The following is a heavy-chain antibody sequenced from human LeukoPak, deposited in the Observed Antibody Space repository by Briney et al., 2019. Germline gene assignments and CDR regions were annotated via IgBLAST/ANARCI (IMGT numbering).Heavy chain of an antibody. CDR2: ISSSSSYI. J-gene: IGHJ4*02. Sequence: GGSLRLSCAASGFTFSSYNMNWVRQAPGKGLEWVSSISSSSSYIYYADSVKGRFTISRDNAKNSLYLQMNSLRAEDTAAYYCARDEWDYYDSSGYYGHDYWGQGTLVTVSS. CDR1: GFTFSSYN. CDR3: ARDEWDYYDSSGYYGHDY. D-gene: IGHD3-22*01. V-gene: IGHV3-21*01.